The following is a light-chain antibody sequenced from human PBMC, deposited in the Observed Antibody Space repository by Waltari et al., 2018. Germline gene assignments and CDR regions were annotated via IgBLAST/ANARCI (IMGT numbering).Light chain of an antibody. V-gene: IGKV3-15*01. Sequence: EIVMTQSPATLSVSPGERATLSCRASQNIGSNLAWYRQKPGQAPRLLIYGASFRATGIPARISGSGSGTEFTLTISSLQSEDFAVYFCQQYDNWPPITFGQGTKLEIK. J-gene: IGKJ2*01. CDR1: QNIGSN. CDR3: QQYDNWPPIT. CDR2: GAS.